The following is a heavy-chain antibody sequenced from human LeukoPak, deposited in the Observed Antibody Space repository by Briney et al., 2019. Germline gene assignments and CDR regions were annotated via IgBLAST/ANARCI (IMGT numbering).Heavy chain of an antibody. CDR2: ISGSDDST. D-gene: IGHD2-2*02. J-gene: IGHJ1*01. Sequence: GGSLRLSCAASGFSFSTYAMNWVRQAPGKGLEWVSAISGSDDSTYYAESVKGRFTISRDNSKNTLLLQMNSLRAEDTAVYYCAKFACTSTSCYNNFWGQGTLVTVYS. CDR3: AKFACTSTSCYNNF. CDR1: GFSFSTYA. V-gene: IGHV3-23*01.